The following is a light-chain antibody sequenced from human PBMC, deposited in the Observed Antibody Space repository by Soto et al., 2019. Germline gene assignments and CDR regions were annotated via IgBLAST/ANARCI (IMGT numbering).Light chain of an antibody. Sequence: QSALTQPASVPGSPGQSITISCTGTSSDVGSYNLVSWYQQHPGKAPKLMIYEGSKRPTGVSNRFSGSKSANTASLTISGLQPEDEAEYYCCSYGVRSTYVFGGGTKLTVL. V-gene: IGLV2-23*01. CDR3: CSYGVRSTYV. CDR1: SSDVGSYNL. J-gene: IGLJ3*02. CDR2: EGS.